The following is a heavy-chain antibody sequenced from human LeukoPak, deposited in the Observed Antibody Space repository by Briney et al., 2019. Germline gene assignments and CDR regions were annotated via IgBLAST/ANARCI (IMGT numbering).Heavy chain of an antibody. Sequence: GESLKISCKGSGYSFTSYWIGWVRQMPGKGLEWMGILYPGDSDTRYSPSFQGQVTISADESISTAYLQWSSLKASDTAMYYCARFRTAMDLYFDYWGQGTLVTVSS. D-gene: IGHD5-18*01. J-gene: IGHJ4*02. CDR3: ARFRTAMDLYFDY. V-gene: IGHV5-51*01. CDR1: GYSFTSYW. CDR2: LYPGDSDT.